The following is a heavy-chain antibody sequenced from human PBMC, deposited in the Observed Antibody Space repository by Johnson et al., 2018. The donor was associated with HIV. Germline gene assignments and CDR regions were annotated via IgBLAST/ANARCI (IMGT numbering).Heavy chain of an antibody. D-gene: IGHD4-11*01. Sequence: QVQLVESGGGLVQPGGSLRLSCAASGFTFSSYAMHWVRQAPGKALEWVAIISHDGSNKYYADSVKGRFTISRDNSKNTLYLQMNSLRPEDTAVYFCARGGLYIQFLAFDAFDIWGQGTMVTVSS. CDR1: GFTFSSYA. J-gene: IGHJ3*02. CDR3: ARGGLYIQFLAFDAFDI. V-gene: IGHV3-30-3*01. CDR2: ISHDGSNK.